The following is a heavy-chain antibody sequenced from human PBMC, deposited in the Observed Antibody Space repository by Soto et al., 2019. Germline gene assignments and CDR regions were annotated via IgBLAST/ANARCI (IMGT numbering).Heavy chain of an antibody. J-gene: IGHJ3*02. V-gene: IGHV3-66*01. D-gene: IGHD3-3*01. CDR2: LYSDGTP. Sequence: GGSLRLSRAAAGFPVSSNYMCWVRQAPGKGLEWVSVLYSDGTPYYADSVKGRFTISRDNSKNTLFLQMTSLRGEDTAVFYCAKGGFWSGYYRGGAFDIWGQGTMVTVSS. CDR1: GFPVSSNY. CDR3: AKGGFWSGYYRGGAFDI.